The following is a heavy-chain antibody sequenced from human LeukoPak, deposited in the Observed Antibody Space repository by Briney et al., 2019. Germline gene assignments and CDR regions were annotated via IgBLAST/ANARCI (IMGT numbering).Heavy chain of an antibody. CDR1: GGSISSGDYY. D-gene: IGHD2-15*01. Sequence: PSETLSLTCTVSGGSISSGDYYWSWIRQPPGKGLEWIGYIYYSGSTYYNPSLKSRVTISVDTSKSQFSLKLSSVTAADTAVYYCARVLGNYCSGGSCYPDWYFDLWGRGTLVTVSS. J-gene: IGHJ2*01. V-gene: IGHV4-30-4*01. CDR2: IYYSGST. CDR3: ARVLGNYCSGGSCYPDWYFDL.